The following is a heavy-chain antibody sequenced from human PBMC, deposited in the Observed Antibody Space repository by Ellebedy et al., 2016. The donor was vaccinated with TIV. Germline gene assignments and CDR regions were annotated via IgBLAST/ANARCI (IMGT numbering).Heavy chain of an antibody. D-gene: IGHD3-3*01. J-gene: IGHJ6*02. CDR2: ISYDGSNK. Sequence: GGSLRLSXAASGFTFSSYGMHWVRQAPGKGLEWVAVISYDGSNKYYADSVKGRFTISRDNSKNTLYLQMNSLRAEDTAVYYCAKGDAIFGVVSYYYYYGMDVWGQGTTVTVSS. CDR1: GFTFSSYG. V-gene: IGHV3-30*18. CDR3: AKGDAIFGVVSYYYYYGMDV.